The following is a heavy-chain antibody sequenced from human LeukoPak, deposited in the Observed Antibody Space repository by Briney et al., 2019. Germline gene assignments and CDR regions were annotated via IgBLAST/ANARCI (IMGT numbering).Heavy chain of an antibody. CDR2: INAGNGNT. J-gene: IGHJ4*02. V-gene: IGHV1-3*03. CDR3: AREGYYYDSSGYYFDY. CDR1: GGTFNSYA. Sequence: ASVKVSCKASGGTFNSYAIGWVRQAPGQGLEWMGWINAGNGNTKYSQEFQGRVTITRDTSASTAYMELSSLRSEDMAVYYCAREGYYYDSSGYYFDYWGQGTLVTVSS. D-gene: IGHD3-22*01.